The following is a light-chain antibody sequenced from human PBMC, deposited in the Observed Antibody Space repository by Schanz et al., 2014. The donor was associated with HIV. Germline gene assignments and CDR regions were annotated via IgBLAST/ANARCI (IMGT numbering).Light chain of an antibody. CDR2: DVS. CDR3: SSYTSSSTLV. Sequence: QSVLTQPASVSGSPGQSITISCTGTNIDVGGYNYVSWYQQRPDKAPKLMIYDVSDRPSGVSNRFSGSKSGNTASLTISGLQAEDEADYYCSSYTSSSTLVFGGGTKVTVL. CDR1: NIDVGGYNY. V-gene: IGLV2-14*03. J-gene: IGLJ2*01.